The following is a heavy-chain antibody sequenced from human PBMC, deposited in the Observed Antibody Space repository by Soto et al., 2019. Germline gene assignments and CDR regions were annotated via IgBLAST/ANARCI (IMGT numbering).Heavy chain of an antibody. CDR1: GFTISGYW. D-gene: IGHD4-17*01. J-gene: IGHJ3*02. V-gene: IGHV3-7*01. Sequence: EVQLVESGGGLVQPGGSLRLSCAASGFTISGYWMTWVRQAPGKRLELVANIKQDGSEKNYVDSVKGRFTISRDNARNSLDLQMNGLRAEDTAVYYCARDSTVTTSDAFDIWGPGTMVTVSS. CDR2: IKQDGSEK. CDR3: ARDSTVTTSDAFDI.